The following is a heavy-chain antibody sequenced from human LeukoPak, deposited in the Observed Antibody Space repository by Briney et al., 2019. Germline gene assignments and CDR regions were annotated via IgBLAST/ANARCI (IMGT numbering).Heavy chain of an antibody. D-gene: IGHD2-8*01. CDR2: MYIGGST. J-gene: IGHJ3*02. CDR3: AKDSDVYGIESPDALHI. V-gene: IGHV3-66*01. CDR1: GFSVSRNH. Sequence: GGSLRLSCAASGFSVSRNHMNWVRQAPGKGLEWVSVMYIGGSTYYADSVRGRFTTSRDNSKNTLHLQMDSLRAEDTAVYYCAKDSDVYGIESPDALHIWGQGTMVTVSS.